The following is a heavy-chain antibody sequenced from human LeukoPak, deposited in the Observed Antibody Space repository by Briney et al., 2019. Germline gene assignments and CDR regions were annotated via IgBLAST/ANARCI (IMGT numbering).Heavy chain of an antibody. CDR3: ARHFRPARRGFDY. Sequence: SETLSLTCTVSGGSISSYYWSWIRQPPGKGLEWIGYIYCSGSTNYNPSLKSRVTISVDTSKNQFSLKLSSVTAADTAVYYCARHFRPARRGFDYWGQGTLVTVSS. J-gene: IGHJ4*02. CDR1: GGSISSYY. D-gene: IGHD6-6*01. V-gene: IGHV4-59*08. CDR2: IYCSGST.